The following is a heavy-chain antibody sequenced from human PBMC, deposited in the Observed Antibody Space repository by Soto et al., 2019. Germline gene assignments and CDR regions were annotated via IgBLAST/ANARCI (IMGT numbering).Heavy chain of an antibody. CDR2: IKQDGSEK. Sequence: ESLKISCAASGFTFSSYWMSWVRQAPGKGLEWVANIKQDGSEKYYVDSVKGRFTISRDNAKNSLYLQMNSLRAEDTAVYYCARELMAAAGSDYYYGMDVWGQGTTVTVSS. CDR1: GFTFSSYW. V-gene: IGHV3-7*01. D-gene: IGHD6-13*01. J-gene: IGHJ6*02. CDR3: ARELMAAAGSDYYYGMDV.